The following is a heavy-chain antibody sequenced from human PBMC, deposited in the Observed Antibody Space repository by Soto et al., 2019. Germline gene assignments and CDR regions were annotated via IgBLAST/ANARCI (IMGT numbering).Heavy chain of an antibody. CDR3: AGFPAGIAAAGTGRSWFDP. J-gene: IGHJ5*02. CDR2: IYYSGST. Sequence: PSETLSLTCAVSGGSISSGGYSWSWIRQPPGKGLEWIGYIYYSGSTNYNPSLEGRVTISIDKSKNQFSLKLNSVTAADTAVYYCAGFPAGIAAAGTGRSWFDPWGQGTLVTVSS. V-gene: IGHV4-30-2*02. CDR1: GGSISSGGYS. D-gene: IGHD6-13*01.